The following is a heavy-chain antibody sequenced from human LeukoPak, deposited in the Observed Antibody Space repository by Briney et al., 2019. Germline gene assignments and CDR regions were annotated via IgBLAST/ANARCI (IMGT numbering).Heavy chain of an antibody. D-gene: IGHD4-17*01. J-gene: IGHJ2*01. CDR2: IYYGGSP. CDR1: GASVSSGNYY. V-gene: IGHV4-61*01. CDR3: ARNAGPTVTTLFDL. Sequence: SETLSLTCTVSGASVSSGNYYWSWIRQPPGKGLEWIGYIYYGGSPNYNPSLNSRVTMSIDASKQQVSLKLSSVTAADTAVYYCARNAGPTVTTLFDLWGRGTLVTVSS.